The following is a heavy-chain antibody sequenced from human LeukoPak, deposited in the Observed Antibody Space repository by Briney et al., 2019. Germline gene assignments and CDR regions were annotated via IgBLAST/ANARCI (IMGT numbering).Heavy chain of an antibody. CDR1: GFTVSSNY. D-gene: IGHD2-21*02. J-gene: IGHJ4*02. CDR3: ATHIVVVTAISD. Sequence: PGRSLRLSCAASGFTVSSNYMSWVRQAPGKGLEWVSVIYSGGSTYYTDSVKGRFTISRDNSKNMLYLQMNSLRAEDTAVYYCATHIVVVTAISDWGQGTLVTVSS. CDR2: IYSGGST. V-gene: IGHV3-53*01.